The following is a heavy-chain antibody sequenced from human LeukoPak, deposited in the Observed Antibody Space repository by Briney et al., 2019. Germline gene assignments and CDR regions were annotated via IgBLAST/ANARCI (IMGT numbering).Heavy chain of an antibody. D-gene: IGHD2-2*01. CDR3: ARGGLYCSSTSCPSSEY. V-gene: IGHV1-46*01. CDR1: GYTFTGYY. Sequence: GASVKVSCKASGYTFTGYYIHWVRQAPGQGLEWMGVINPSGGTTRYAQKFQGRVTMTRDTSTNTVYMELSSLRSEDTAVYYCARGGLYCSSTSCPSSEYWGPGTLVTVSS. CDR2: INPSGGTT. J-gene: IGHJ4*02.